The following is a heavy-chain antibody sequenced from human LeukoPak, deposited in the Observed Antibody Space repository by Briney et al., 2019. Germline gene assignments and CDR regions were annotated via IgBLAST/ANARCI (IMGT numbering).Heavy chain of an antibody. Sequence: KPSETLSLTCTVSGGSISSGSYYWSWIRQPAGKGLEWIGRVFTSGSTDYNPSFKSRVTISVDTSKKQVSLRLSSVTAADTAVYYCARDLPGQYGFDIWGQGTMVTVSS. J-gene: IGHJ3*02. V-gene: IGHV4-61*02. CDR1: GGSISSGSYY. CDR2: VFTSGST. D-gene: IGHD1-14*01. CDR3: ARDLPGQYGFDI.